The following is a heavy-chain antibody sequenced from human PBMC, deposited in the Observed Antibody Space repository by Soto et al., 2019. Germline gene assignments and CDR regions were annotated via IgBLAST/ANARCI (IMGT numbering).Heavy chain of an antibody. CDR1: GGSISSYY. Sequence: PSETLSLTCTVSGGSISSYYWSWIRQPPGKGLEWIGYIYYSGSTNYNPSLKSRVTISVDTSKNQFSLKLSSVTAADTALYYCARDSGLWFGELGSFDYWGQGTLVTVS. V-gene: IGHV4-59*01. D-gene: IGHD3-10*01. CDR3: ARDSGLWFGELGSFDY. J-gene: IGHJ4*02. CDR2: IYYSGST.